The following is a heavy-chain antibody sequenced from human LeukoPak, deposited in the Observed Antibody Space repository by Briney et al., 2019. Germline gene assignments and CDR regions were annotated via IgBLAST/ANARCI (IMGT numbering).Heavy chain of an antibody. Sequence: SETLSLTCSVSGGSISTYYWNWIRQSPEKGLEWIAYVHYSGGTNYNPSLRSRVTISVDTSKTQFSLKLSSVTAADTAIYYCARTYSSGWPKNHFDYWGQGTLVTVSS. CDR1: GGSISTYY. D-gene: IGHD6-19*01. CDR3: ARTYSSGWPKNHFDY. CDR2: VHYSGGT. J-gene: IGHJ4*02. V-gene: IGHV4-59*12.